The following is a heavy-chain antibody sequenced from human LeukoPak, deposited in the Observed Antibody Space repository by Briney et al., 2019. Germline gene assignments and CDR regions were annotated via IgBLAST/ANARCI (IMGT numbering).Heavy chain of an antibody. V-gene: IGHV3-48*01. Sequence: GGSLGLSCAASGFTFSSYWMNWVRQAPGKGLEWVSYISSSGSTIYYADSVKGRFTISRDNAKNSLYLQMNSLRAEDTAVYYCARVGYSSSWYGPDYFDYWGQGTLVTVSS. D-gene: IGHD6-13*01. CDR1: GFTFSSYW. CDR2: ISSSGSTI. J-gene: IGHJ4*02. CDR3: ARVGYSSSWYGPDYFDY.